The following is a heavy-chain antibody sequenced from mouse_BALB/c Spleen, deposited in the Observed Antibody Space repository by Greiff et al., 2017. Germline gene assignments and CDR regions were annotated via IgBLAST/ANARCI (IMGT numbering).Heavy chain of an antibody. CDR2: ISSGGSYT. J-gene: IGHJ4*01. CDR1: GFTFSSYT. Sequence: EVQRVESGGGLVKPGGSLKLSCAASGFTFSSYTMSWVRQTPEKRLEWVATISSGGSYTYYPDSVKGRFTISRDNAKNTLYLQMSSLKSEDTAMYYCTRETTEYYAMDYWGQGTSVTVAS. V-gene: IGHV5-6-4*01. CDR3: TRETTEYYAMDY. D-gene: IGHD1-1*01.